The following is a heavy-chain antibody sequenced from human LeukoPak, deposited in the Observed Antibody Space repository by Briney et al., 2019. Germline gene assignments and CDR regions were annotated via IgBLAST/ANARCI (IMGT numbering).Heavy chain of an antibody. V-gene: IGHV3-48*04. D-gene: IGHD5-12*01. CDR3: AARISGYVYYYMDV. CDR2: ISGSGSIT. CDR1: GFTFNNYA. J-gene: IGHJ6*03. Sequence: GGSLSLSCVSSGFTFNNYAMNWVRQAPGKGLEWVSSISGSGSITYYADSVKGRFTISRDNAKNSLYLQMNSLRAEDTAVYYCAARISGYVYYYMDVWGKGTTVTVSS.